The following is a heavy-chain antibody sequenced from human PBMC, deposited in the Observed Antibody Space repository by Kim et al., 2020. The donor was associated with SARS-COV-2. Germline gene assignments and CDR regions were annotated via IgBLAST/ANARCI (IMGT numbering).Heavy chain of an antibody. CDR3: ARDRTWFGEFLLGY. J-gene: IGHJ4*02. V-gene: IGHV3-21*01. D-gene: IGHD3-10*01. CDR1: GFTFSSYS. CDR2: ISSSSSYI. Sequence: GGSLRLSCAASGFTFSSYSMNWVRQAPGKGLEWVSSISSSSSYIYYADSVKGRFTISRDNAKNSLYLHMNSLNAEDTAVYYCARDRTWFGEFLLGYWGQGTLVTLSS.